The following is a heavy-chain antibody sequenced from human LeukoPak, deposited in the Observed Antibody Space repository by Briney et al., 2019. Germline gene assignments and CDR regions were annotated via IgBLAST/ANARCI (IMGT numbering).Heavy chain of an antibody. CDR2: ISGNGGRT. D-gene: IGHD3-3*01. V-gene: IGHV3-23*01. Sequence: GGSLRLSCAASGFTFSSYAMSWVRQAPGKGLEWVSAISGNGGRTYYADSVKGRFTISRDNSKNTLYLQMNSLTAEDTAVYYCAKYSITIFGVVIGPNDYWGQGTLVTVSS. J-gene: IGHJ4*02. CDR3: AKYSITIFGVVIGPNDY. CDR1: GFTFSSYA.